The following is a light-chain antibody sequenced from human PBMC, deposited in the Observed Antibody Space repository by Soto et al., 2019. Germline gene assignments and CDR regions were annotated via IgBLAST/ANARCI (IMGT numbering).Light chain of an antibody. CDR3: LQHNNYPYT. CDR2: ATS. J-gene: IGKJ2*01. Sequence: DIQMTQSPFSLSASVGDRVTITCRASQGIRNYLGWFQQKPGEAPKRLIHATSSMEGGSPSRFCGSSAGTAFTPTISSLKPADFATYSCLQHNNYPYTFGPGTQLDIK. V-gene: IGKV1-17*01. CDR1: QGIRNY.